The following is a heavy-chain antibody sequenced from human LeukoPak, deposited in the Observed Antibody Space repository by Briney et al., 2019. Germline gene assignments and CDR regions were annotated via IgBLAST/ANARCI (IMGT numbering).Heavy chain of an antibody. D-gene: IGHD3-10*01. CDR1: GFTFSSYW. J-gene: IGHJ4*02. CDR3: ARDRQPGDY. Sequence: PGGSLRLSCAASGFTFSSYWRSRVRQAPGKGLEWVANIKQDGREKCYLDSVKGRFTISRDNDKNSLYLQMNTLRAEDTAVYYCARDRQPGDYWGQGTLVTVSS. V-gene: IGHV3-7*05. CDR2: IKQDGREK.